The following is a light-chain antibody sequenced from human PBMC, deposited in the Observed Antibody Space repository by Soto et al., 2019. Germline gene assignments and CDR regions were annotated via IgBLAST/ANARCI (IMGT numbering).Light chain of an antibody. Sequence: DIQMTQSPSTLSASVGDTVTITCRASQSISTWLAWYQQKPGKAPKLLIYDASTLESGVPSNFSGSGSGTEFTLTITSLEPDDFATYYCQQYDTYSMTFGQGTKVEI. V-gene: IGKV1-5*01. CDR3: QQYDTYSMT. CDR1: QSISTW. CDR2: DAS. J-gene: IGKJ1*01.